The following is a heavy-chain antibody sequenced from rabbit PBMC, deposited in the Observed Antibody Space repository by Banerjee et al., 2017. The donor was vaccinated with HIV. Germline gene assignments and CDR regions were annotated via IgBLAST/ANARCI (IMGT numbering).Heavy chain of an antibody. CDR2: IYIGSSGVT. Sequence: QEQLKETGGGLVQPGGSLTLSCKASGFTISSSYYMCWVRQAPGKGLEWIACIYIGSSGVTYYASWAKGRFTISKTSSTTVTLQMTSLTAADTATYFCLSEYDDTYYFSLWGPGHPRHRL. CDR1: GFTISSSYY. V-gene: IGHV1S45*01. CDR3: LSEYDDTYYFSL. J-gene: IGHJ4*01. D-gene: IGHD2-1*01.